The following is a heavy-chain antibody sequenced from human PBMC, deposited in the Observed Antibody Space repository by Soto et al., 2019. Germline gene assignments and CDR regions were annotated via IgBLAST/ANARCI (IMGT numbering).Heavy chain of an antibody. Sequence: SETLCLTCTVSGGSISSSSYYWGWIRQPPGKGLEWIGSIYYSGSTYYNPSLKSRVTISVDTSKNQFSLKLMSLSAADTAVYYCGRLEGLATISYYFDYWGQGALVTVSS. CDR3: GRLEGLATISYYFDY. V-gene: IGHV4-39*01. CDR2: IYYSGST. D-gene: IGHD3-9*01. CDR1: GGSISSSSYY. J-gene: IGHJ4*02.